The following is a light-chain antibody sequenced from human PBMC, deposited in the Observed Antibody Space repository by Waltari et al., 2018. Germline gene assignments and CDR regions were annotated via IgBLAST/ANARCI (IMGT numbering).Light chain of an antibody. J-gene: IGKJ1*01. Sequence: EIVFTPSSGNLSLSHGERATASCRASQVVSRALAWYQQKPGQAPRLLIYGASTRATGIPDRFSGSGSGTDFSLTISRLEPDDFAVYYCQHYLRLPVTFGQGTTVEI. CDR3: QHYLRLPVT. CDR2: GAS. CDR1: QVVSRA. V-gene: IGKV3-20*01.